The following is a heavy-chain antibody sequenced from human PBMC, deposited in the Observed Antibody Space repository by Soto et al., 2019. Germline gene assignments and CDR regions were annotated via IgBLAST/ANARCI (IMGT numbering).Heavy chain of an antibody. CDR2: ISAYNGNT. Sequence: ASVKVSCKASGYTFTSYGISWVRQAPGQGLEWMGWISAYNGNTNYAQKLQGRVTMTTDTSTSTAYMELRSLRSDDTAVYYCARVKRYNWNYPDAFDIWGQGTMVTVSS. CDR3: ARVKRYNWNYPDAFDI. J-gene: IGHJ3*02. V-gene: IGHV1-18*01. D-gene: IGHD1-7*01. CDR1: GYTFTSYG.